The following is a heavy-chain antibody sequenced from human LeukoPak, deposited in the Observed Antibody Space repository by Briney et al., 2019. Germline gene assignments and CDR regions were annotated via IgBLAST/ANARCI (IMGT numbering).Heavy chain of an antibody. D-gene: IGHD3-3*01. CDR3: ARGQIFGVVIDDY. Sequence: GGSLRLSCAASGFTFSSYEMNWVRQAPGKGLEWVSYISSSGSTIYYADSVKGRFTISRDNAKNSLYLQMNSLGAEDTAVYYCARGQIFGVVIDDYWGQGTLVTVSS. CDR2: ISSSGSTI. CDR1: GFTFSSYE. V-gene: IGHV3-48*03. J-gene: IGHJ4*02.